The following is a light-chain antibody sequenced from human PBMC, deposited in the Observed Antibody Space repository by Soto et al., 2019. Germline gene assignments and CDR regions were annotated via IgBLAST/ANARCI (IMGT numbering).Light chain of an antibody. CDR3: QQSYSTPRT. CDR1: QSISSY. J-gene: IGKJ1*01. Sequence: DIQMTQSPSSLSASVGDRVTITCRASQSISSYLNRYQQKPGKAPKPLIYAASSLQSGVPSRFSGRGSGTDFTLTISSLQPEDFATYYCQQSYSTPRTCGQGTKVDIK. CDR2: AAS. V-gene: IGKV1-39*01.